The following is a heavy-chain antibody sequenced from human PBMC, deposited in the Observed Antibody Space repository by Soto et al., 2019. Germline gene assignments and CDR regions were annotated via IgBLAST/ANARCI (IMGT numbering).Heavy chain of an antibody. J-gene: IGHJ1*01. CDR2: ISAYNGNI. CDR3: ARGGSSWSAEYFQY. CDR1: GYTFTNYG. V-gene: IGHV1-18*01. D-gene: IGHD6-6*01. Sequence: QVQLVQSGAEVKKPGASVKVSCKASGYTFTNYGINWVRQAPGLGLEWMGWISAYNGNIKLAQKIQGRVTMTTDTSTSTAYLELRCLRFDDTAVYYCARGGSSWSAEYFQYWGQGTLLAVSS.